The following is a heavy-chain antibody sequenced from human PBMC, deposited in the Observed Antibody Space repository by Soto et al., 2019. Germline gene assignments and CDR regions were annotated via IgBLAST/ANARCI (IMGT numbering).Heavy chain of an antibody. CDR1: SCSISIDNW. CDR3: ATCKSKTFEY. Sequence: SETLSLTCAVSSCSISIDNWCIWVRQPPGKGLEWIGQIYHSGTTDYNPSLKSRVTMSVDKSKNQFSLEVSSVTAADTAMYYSATCKSKTFEYWGQGTLVTVSS. V-gene: IGHV4-4*02. D-gene: IGHD2-8*01. CDR2: IYHSGTT. J-gene: IGHJ4*02.